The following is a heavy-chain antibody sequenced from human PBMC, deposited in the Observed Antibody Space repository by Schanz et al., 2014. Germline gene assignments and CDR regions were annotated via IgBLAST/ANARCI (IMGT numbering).Heavy chain of an antibody. Sequence: QAQLMESGGGVVQPGTSLILSCSVSGFSLNTYGIHWFRQPAGKGLEWVAVIWNNGVTKYYADSVRGRFTISRDNSKNTLYLQMNTLRSEDTAVYYCARDLPYCDGGKCYSDGFDIWGQGTLVTISS. V-gene: IGHV3-33*01. D-gene: IGHD2-21*01. CDR3: ARDLPYCDGGKCYSDGFDI. J-gene: IGHJ3*02. CDR2: IWNNGVTK. CDR1: GFSLNTYG.